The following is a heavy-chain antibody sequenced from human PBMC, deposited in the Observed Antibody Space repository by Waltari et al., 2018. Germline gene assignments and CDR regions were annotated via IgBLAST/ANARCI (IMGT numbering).Heavy chain of an antibody. V-gene: IGHV1-69*01. D-gene: IGHD3-3*01. CDR3: ARVGGKNNYDFWSGYYDY. CDR2: IIPIFGTA. J-gene: IGHJ4*02. Sequence: QVQLVQSGAEVKKPGSSVKVSCKASGGTFSSYAISWVRQATGQGLEWMGVIIPIFGTANYAQKCQGRVTITADESTSTAYMELSSLRSEDTAVYYCARVGGKNNYDFWSGYYDYWGQGTLVTVSS. CDR1: GGTFSSYA.